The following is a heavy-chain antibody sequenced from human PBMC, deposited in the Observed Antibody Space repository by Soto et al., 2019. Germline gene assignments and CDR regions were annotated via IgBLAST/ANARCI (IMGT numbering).Heavy chain of an antibody. V-gene: IGHV1-69*12. CDR2: IIPVFGTP. CDR3: ARERSVGYCITTTCPKPFYYYPMDV. J-gene: IGHJ6*02. CDR1: GGTFTNYA. D-gene: IGHD2-2*01. Sequence: QVQLVQSGAEVKKPGSSLKVSCTASGGTFTNYAFSWVRQAPGQGLEWMGGIIPVFGTPDYAQKFQGRVTITADESTRRASMELSSLRSDDTAVYYCARERSVGYCITTTCPKPFYYYPMDVWGQGTTVTVSS.